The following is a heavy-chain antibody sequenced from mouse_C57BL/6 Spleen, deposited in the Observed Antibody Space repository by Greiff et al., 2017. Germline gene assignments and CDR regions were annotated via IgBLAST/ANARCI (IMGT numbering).Heavy chain of an antibody. CDR3: ARGNDGYLDY. D-gene: IGHD2-3*01. J-gene: IGHJ2*01. Sequence: EVQLVESGGGLVKPGGSLKLSCAASGFTFSDYYMYWVRQTPEKRLEWVAYISNGGGSTYYPDTVKGRFTISRDNAKNTLYLQMSRLKSEDTAMYYCARGNDGYLDYWGQGTTLTVSS. V-gene: IGHV5-12*01. CDR1: GFTFSDYY. CDR2: ISNGGGST.